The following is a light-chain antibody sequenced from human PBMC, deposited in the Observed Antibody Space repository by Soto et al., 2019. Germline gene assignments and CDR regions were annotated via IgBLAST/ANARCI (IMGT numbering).Light chain of an antibody. CDR2: DAS. CDR1: QSINNW. CDR3: QQYNYLWT. J-gene: IGKJ1*01. V-gene: IGKV1-5*01. Sequence: DIQMTQSPSTLSASVGDRVTISCRASQSINNWLAWYQQKPGKAPKLLIYDASSLESGVPSRFSGSGSGTEFTLTISSLQPDDFATYYCQQYNYLWTFGQGNKVEIK.